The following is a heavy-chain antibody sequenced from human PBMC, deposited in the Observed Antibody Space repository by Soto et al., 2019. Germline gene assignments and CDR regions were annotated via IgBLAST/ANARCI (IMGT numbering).Heavy chain of an antibody. CDR2: IYYSGST. Sequence: SETLSLTCTVSGGSISSGGYYWSWIRQHPVKGLEWIGYIYYSGSTYYNPSLNSRVAISVDTSKNQFSLKLSSVTAADTAVYYCASSRGYSYGQSFYFDYWGQGTLVTVSS. D-gene: IGHD5-18*01. CDR3: ASSRGYSYGQSFYFDY. J-gene: IGHJ4*02. CDR1: GGSISSGGYY. V-gene: IGHV4-31*03.